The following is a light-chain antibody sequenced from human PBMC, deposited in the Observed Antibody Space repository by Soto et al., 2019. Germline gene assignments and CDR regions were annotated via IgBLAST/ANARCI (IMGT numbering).Light chain of an antibody. CDR3: QHYVGSPT. CDR1: QSVSNNY. CDR2: GAS. V-gene: IGKV3-20*01. Sequence: EIVLTQSPGTLSLSPGERGTLSCRSSQSVSNNYLAWYQQKPGQAPRLLIYGASNRATGIPDRFSGSGSGTDFTLTITRVEPEDSAMYYCQHYVGSPTFGQGTKVDIK. J-gene: IGKJ1*01.